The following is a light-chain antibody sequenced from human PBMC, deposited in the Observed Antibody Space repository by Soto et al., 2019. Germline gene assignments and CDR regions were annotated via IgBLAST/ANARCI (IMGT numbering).Light chain of an antibody. Sequence: QSVLTQPASVSGSPGQSITISCTGTSSDSGSYNLVSWYQQYQGKAPQLIIHEVSKWPSGVSDRFSGSKSGTTASLTISGLQAEDEAYYYCCAYAGSRVVFGGGTKLTVL. CDR3: CAYAGSRVV. CDR2: EVS. CDR1: SSDSGSYNL. J-gene: IGLJ2*01. V-gene: IGLV2-23*02.